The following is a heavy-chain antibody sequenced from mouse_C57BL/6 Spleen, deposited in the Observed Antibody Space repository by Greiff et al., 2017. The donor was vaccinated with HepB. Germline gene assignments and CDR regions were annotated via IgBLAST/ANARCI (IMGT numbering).Heavy chain of an antibody. V-gene: IGHV1-55*01. Sequence: VQLQQSGAELVKPGASVKMSCKASGYTFTSYWITWVKQRPGQGLEWIGDIYPGSGSTNYNEKFKSKATLTVDTSSSTAYMQLSSLTSEDSAVYYCARSFDYDEGYFDVWGTGTTVTVSS. D-gene: IGHD2-4*01. CDR2: IYPGSGST. CDR3: ARSFDYDEGYFDV. CDR1: GYTFTSYW. J-gene: IGHJ1*03.